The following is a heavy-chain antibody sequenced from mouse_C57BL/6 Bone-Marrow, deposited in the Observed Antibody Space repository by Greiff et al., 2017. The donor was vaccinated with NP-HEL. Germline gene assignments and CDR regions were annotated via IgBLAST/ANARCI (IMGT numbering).Heavy chain of an antibody. V-gene: IGHV1-64*01. CDR2: IHPNSGST. CDR3: ARWLRPHYYAMDY. D-gene: IGHD3-2*02. CDR1: GYTFTSYW. J-gene: IGHJ4*01. Sequence: QVQLQQSGAELVKPGASVKLSCKASGYTFTSYWMHWVKQRPGQGLELIGMIHPNSGSTNYNEKFKSKATLTVDKSSSTAYMQLSSLTSEDSAVYYCARWLRPHYYAMDYWGQGTSVTVSS.